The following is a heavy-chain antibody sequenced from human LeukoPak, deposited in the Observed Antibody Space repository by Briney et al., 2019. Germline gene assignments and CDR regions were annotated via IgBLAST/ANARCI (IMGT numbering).Heavy chain of an antibody. J-gene: IGHJ3*01. D-gene: IGHD3-9*01. CDR3: TTVGLYDILTGHYHDSFDR. Sequence: GGSLRLSCAASGFIFSNAWMSWVRQAPGKGLEWVGRIKGKIDGGTTDHVAPVQGRFTISRDDSKNTLYLQMNSLKTEDTAVYYCTTVGLYDILTGHYHDSFDRWGQGTMVTVSS. CDR1: GFIFSNAW. CDR2: IKGKIDGGTT. V-gene: IGHV3-15*01.